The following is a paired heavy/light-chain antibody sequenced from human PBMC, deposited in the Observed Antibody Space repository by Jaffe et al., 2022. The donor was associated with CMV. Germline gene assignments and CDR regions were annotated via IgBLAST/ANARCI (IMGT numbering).Light chain of an antibody. V-gene: IGLV3-19*01. CDR3: SSRDSSDNHHWV. CDR2: GKK. J-gene: IGLJ3*02. CDR1: SLRNYY. Sequence: SSELTQDPAVSVALGQTVRITCQGDSLRNYYANWYQQKPGQAPVLVIYGKKNRPSGIPDRFSGSSSGNTASLTITGAQAEDEADYYCSSRDSSDNHHWVFGGGTKLTVL.
Heavy chain of an antibody. J-gene: IGHJ4*02. CDR2: VNHSGST. CDR1: GGAFSDYY. CDR3: AREGGPYYYDSGGYYGFDY. Sequence: QVHLQQWGAGLLKPSETLSLTCAVYGGAFSDYYWTWIRQPPGKGLEWIGKVNHSGSTNYNPSLKSRVTISVDTSRNQFSLKLTSVTAADTAVYYCAREGGPYYYDSGGYYGFDYWGQGTLVTVSS. V-gene: IGHV4-34*01. D-gene: IGHD3-22*01.